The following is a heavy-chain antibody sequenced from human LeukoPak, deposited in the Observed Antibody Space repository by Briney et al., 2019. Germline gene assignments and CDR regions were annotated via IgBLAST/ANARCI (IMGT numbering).Heavy chain of an antibody. CDR3: ARGITVFGVVATTYFDY. CDR2: IDYSGRP. D-gene: IGHD3-3*01. J-gene: IGHJ4*02. V-gene: IGHV4-31*03. Sequence: SETLSLTCTVSSGSISSGTYYWNWIRQHPGKGLEWIGHIDYSGRPYYTPSLGRRVTISGDTSNNQFSLKLTSVTAADSALYFCARGITVFGVVATTYFDYWGQGILVTVSS. CDR1: SGSISSGTYY.